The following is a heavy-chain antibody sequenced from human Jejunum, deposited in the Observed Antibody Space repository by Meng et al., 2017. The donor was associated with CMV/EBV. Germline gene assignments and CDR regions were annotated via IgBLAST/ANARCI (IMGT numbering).Heavy chain of an antibody. D-gene: IGHD1-1*01. CDR3: ARVTTFYYGLDV. CDR2: IIPILGAT. Sequence: SGVTLNNYGISWVRQAPGQGLDWMGKIIPILGATDYAQKFQGRVSITADKSTSTVFMELSSLRSEDTAIYYCARVTTFYYGLDVWGQGTTVTVSS. CDR1: GVTLNNYG. V-gene: IGHV1-69*04. J-gene: IGHJ6*02.